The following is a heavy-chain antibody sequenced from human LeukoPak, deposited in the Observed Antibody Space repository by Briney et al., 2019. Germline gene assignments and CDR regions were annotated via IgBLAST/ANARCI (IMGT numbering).Heavy chain of an antibody. V-gene: IGHV1-69*13. J-gene: IGHJ6*02. CDR2: IIPIFGTA. CDR3: ARDLGYYDSSGYYQTVYYGMDV. Sequence: ASVKVSCKASGGTFSSYAISWVRQAPGQGPEWMGGIIPIFGTANYAQKFQGRVTITADESTSTAYMELSSLRSEDTAVYYCARDLGYYDSSGYYQTVYYGMDVWGQGTTVTVSS. CDR1: GGTFSSYA. D-gene: IGHD3-22*01.